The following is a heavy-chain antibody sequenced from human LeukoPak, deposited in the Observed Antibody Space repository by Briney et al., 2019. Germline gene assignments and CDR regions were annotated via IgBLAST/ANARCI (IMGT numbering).Heavy chain of an antibody. J-gene: IGHJ4*02. CDR2: IYYSGST. V-gene: IGHV4-39*07. CDR3: ARDRLGYCSSTSCLAFDY. Sequence: SETLSLTCTVSGGSISSSSYYWGWIRQPPGKGLEWIGSIYYSGSTYYNPSLKSRVTISVDTSKNQFSLKLSSVTAADTAVYYCARDRLGYCSSTSCLAFDYWGQGTLVTVSS. CDR1: GGSISSSSYY. D-gene: IGHD2-2*01.